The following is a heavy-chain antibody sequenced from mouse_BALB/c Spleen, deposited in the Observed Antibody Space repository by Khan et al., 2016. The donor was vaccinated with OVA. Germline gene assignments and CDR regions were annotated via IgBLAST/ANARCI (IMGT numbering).Heavy chain of an antibody. CDR1: GFSLTSYG. CDR2: IWTGGST. D-gene: IGHD2-1*01. J-gene: IGHJ1*01. V-gene: IGHV2-9*02. Sequence: VKLMESGPGLVAPSQSLSITCTVSGFSLTSYGVHWVRQPPGKGLEWLGVIWTGGSTNYNSALMSRLSISKDNSKSQVFLKMNSLQTDDTAMYXCARYYGNYGWYFDVWGAGTTVTVSS. CDR3: ARYYGNYGWYFDV.